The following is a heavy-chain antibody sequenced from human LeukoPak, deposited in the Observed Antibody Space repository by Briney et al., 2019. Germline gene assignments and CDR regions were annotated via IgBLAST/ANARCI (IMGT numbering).Heavy chain of an antibody. D-gene: IGHD2-15*01. CDR2: FDPEDGES. V-gene: IGHV1-24*01. Sequence: APVKVSCKVSGYTLTELSMHWVRQAPGKGLEWMGGFDPEDGESIYAQKFQGRVTRTEDTSTDTAYMELSSLRSEDTAVYYCAIVTSILSDDFDPWGQGTLVTVSS. J-gene: IGHJ5*02. CDR1: GYTLTELS. CDR3: AIVTSILSDDFDP.